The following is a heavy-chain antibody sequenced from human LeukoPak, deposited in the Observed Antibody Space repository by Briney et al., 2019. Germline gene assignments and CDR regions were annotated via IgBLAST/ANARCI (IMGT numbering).Heavy chain of an antibody. D-gene: IGHD1-26*01. J-gene: IGHJ3*02. CDR1: GGSISSSSYY. CDR3: ARDEVVGAVDAFDI. Sequence: SETLSLTCTVSGGSISSSSYYWGWIRQPPGKGLEWIGSIYYSGSTYYNPSLKSRVTISVDTSKNQFSLKLSSVTAADTAVYYCARDEVVGAVDAFDIWGQGTMVTVSS. CDR2: IYYSGST. V-gene: IGHV4-39*07.